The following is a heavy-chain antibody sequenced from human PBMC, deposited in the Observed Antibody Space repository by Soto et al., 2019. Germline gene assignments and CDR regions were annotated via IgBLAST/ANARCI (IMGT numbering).Heavy chain of an antibody. CDR3: ARHAAQVVPDPSFNWFDP. D-gene: IGHD2-2*01. CDR2: IYYSGST. V-gene: IGHV4-39*01. Sequence: WETLSLTCTVSGGSISSSSYYWGWIRQPPGKGLEWIGSIYYSGSTYYNPSLKSRVTISVDTSKNQFSLKLSSVTAADTAVYSCARHAAQVVPDPSFNWFDPWGQGTLVTVSS. J-gene: IGHJ5*02. CDR1: GGSISSSSYY.